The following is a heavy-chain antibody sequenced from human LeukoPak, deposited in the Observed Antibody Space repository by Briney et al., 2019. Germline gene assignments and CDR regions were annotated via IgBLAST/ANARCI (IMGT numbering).Heavy chain of an antibody. Sequence: SQTLSLTCAVSGDSVSSNSAAWHWIRQSPSRGLEWLGRTYYKSKWYNDYALSVKSRITINPDTSKNQFSLKLSSVTAADTAVYYCARGRITMVRGGTYEDVWGKGTTVTVSS. D-gene: IGHD3-10*01. CDR1: GDSVSSNSAA. J-gene: IGHJ6*04. V-gene: IGHV6-1*01. CDR2: TYYKSKWYN. CDR3: ARGRITMVRGGTYEDV.